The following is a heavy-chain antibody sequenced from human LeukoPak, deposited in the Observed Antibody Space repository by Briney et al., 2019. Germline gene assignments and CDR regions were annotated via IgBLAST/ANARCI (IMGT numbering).Heavy chain of an antibody. V-gene: IGHV2-70*11. CDR1: GFSLSTSGMC. Sequence: SGPTLVKPTQTLTLTCTFSGFSLSTSGMCVSWIRQPPGKALEWLARIDWDDDKYYSTSLKTRLTISKDTSKNQVVLTMTNMDPVDTAPYYCARIVWGQQLVPPLYYYYGMDVWGQGTTVTVSS. CDR2: IDWDDDK. D-gene: IGHD6-13*01. CDR3: ARIVWGQQLVPPLYYYYGMDV. J-gene: IGHJ6*02.